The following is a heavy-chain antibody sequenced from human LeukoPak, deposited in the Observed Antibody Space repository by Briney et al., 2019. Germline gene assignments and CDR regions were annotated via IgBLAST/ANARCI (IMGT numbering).Heavy chain of an antibody. V-gene: IGHV1-46*01. CDR2: VHPSGGST. Sequence: ASVKVSCKASGYTFTSYYMHWLRQAPGQGLEWMGIVHPSGGSTSYAQKFQGRVTMTRDTATSTVYMELSSLRSEDTALYYCARITMTTSGWYFDLWGRGSLVTVYS. CDR1: GYTFTSYY. CDR3: ARITMTTSGWYFDL. J-gene: IGHJ2*01. D-gene: IGHD3-22*01.